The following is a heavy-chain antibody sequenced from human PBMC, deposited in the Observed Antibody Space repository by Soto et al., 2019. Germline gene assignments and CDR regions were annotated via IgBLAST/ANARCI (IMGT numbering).Heavy chain of an antibody. V-gene: IGHV4-39*01. CDR3: ARHYSSGTRNWFDP. CDR1: GGSINTSSYF. Sequence: SETLSLTCSVSGGSINTSSYFWGWVRQPPGKGLEWIGSIYYSGSTYYNPSLRSRVTISVDTSKNQFSLKLSSVTAADTAVFYCARHYSSGTRNWFDPWGQGTLVTVSS. J-gene: IGHJ5*02. CDR2: IYYSGST. D-gene: IGHD6-19*01.